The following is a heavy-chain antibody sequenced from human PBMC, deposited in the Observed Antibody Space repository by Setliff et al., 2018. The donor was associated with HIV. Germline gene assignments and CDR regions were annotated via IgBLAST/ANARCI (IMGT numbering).Heavy chain of an antibody. D-gene: IGHD3-3*01. J-gene: IGHJ4*01. Sequence: SETLSLTCTVSGGSITGHYWSWIRQPPGKGLEWSGYIHYSGSSNYNPSLKSRIAILLDTSKNQFSLKLNSVTAADTAVYYCATLPQGYDYFDYWGHGTLVTVSS. CDR3: ATLPQGYDYFDY. CDR1: GGSITGHY. CDR2: IHYSGSS. V-gene: IGHV4-59*11.